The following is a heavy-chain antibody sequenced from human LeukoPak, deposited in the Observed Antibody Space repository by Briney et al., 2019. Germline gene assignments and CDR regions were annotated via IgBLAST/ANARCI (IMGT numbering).Heavy chain of an antibody. CDR2: IYYSGST. Sequence: SETLSLTCAVYGGSFSGYYWSWIRQPPGKGLEWIGYIYYSGSTNYNPSLKSRVTISVDTSKNQFSLKLSSVTAADTAVYYCARRGGLLYSYGPFDYWGQGTLVTVSS. V-gene: IGHV4-59*12. J-gene: IGHJ4*02. CDR1: GGSFSGYY. CDR3: ARRGGLLYSYGPFDY. D-gene: IGHD5-18*01.